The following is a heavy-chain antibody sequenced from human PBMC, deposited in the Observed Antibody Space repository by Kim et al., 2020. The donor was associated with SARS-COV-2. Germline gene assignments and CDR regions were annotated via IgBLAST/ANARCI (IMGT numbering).Heavy chain of an antibody. J-gene: IGHJ4*02. D-gene: IGHD6-19*01. V-gene: IGHV4-39*01. Sequence: YSNPSLKSRVTISVDTSKNQFSLKLSSVTAADTAVYYCARRLAVAGRVDYWGQGTLVTVSS. CDR3: ARRLAVAGRVDY.